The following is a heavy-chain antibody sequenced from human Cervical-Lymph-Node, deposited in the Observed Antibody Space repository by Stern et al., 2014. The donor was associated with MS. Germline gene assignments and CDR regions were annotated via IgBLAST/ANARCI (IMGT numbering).Heavy chain of an antibody. CDR2: IYYSVST. CDR3: ARGYGGNPIYY. J-gene: IGHJ4*02. Sequence: QLQLQGSGPGLVQPSETLSLTCTVSAGSISSYYWRWIRQPQGKGLEWIGYIYYSVSTNYNPALKSRVTISVDTSKNQVSLKLSSVTAADTAVYYCARGYGGNPIYYWGQGTLGTVSS. D-gene: IGHD4-23*01. CDR1: AGSISSYY. V-gene: IGHV4-59*01.